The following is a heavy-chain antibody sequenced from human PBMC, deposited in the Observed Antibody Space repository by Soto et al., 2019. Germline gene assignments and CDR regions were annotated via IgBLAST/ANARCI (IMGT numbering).Heavy chain of an antibody. J-gene: IGHJ4*02. D-gene: IGHD3-22*01. CDR2: ISAYSGNT. Sequence: ASVKVSCKASGYTFTSYGISWVRQAPGQGLEWMGWISAYSGNTNYAQKLQGRVTMTTDTSTSTAYMELRSLRSDDTAVYYCARDGYYDSSGYYQPGGVDYWGQGTLVTVSS. CDR3: ARDGYYDSSGYYQPGGVDY. CDR1: GYTFTSYG. V-gene: IGHV1-18*01.